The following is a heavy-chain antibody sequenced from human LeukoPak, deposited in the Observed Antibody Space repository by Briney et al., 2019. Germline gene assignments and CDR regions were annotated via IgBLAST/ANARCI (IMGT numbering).Heavy chain of an antibody. Sequence: PSETLSLTCTVSGGSISSSSYYWGWIRQPPGKGLEWIGSIYYSGSTYYNPSLKSRVTISVDTSKNQFSLKLSSVTAADTAVYYLWKHAKEWLVIGYWGQGTLVTVSS. CDR3: WKHAKEWLVIGY. J-gene: IGHJ4*02. CDR1: GGSISSSSYY. V-gene: IGHV4-39*01. D-gene: IGHD6-19*01. CDR2: IYYSGST.